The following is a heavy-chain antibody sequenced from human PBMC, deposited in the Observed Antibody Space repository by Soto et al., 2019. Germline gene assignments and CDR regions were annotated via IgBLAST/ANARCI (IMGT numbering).Heavy chain of an antibody. V-gene: IGHV1-69*13. CDR2: IIPIFGTA. D-gene: IGHD3-3*01. Sequence: VASVKVSCKASGGTFSSYAISWVRQAPGQGLEWMGGIIPIFGTANYAQKFQGRVTITADESTSTAYMELSSLRSEDTAVYYCARPYWRDAFDIWGQGTMVTVSS. CDR1: GGTFSSYA. CDR3: ARPYWRDAFDI. J-gene: IGHJ3*02.